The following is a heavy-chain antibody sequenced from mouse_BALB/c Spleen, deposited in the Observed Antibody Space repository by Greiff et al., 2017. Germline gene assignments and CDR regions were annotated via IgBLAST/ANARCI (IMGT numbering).Heavy chain of an antibody. V-gene: IGHV5-15*02. Sequence: EVKLVESGGGLVQPGGSRKLSCAASGFTFSDYGMAWVRQAPGKGPEWVAFISNLAYGTYYADTVTGRFTIARENAKNTLYLEMSSLRSEDTAMYYCARDLGNDYAMDYWGQGTSVTVSS. D-gene: IGHD1-1*01. CDR2: ISNLAYGT. J-gene: IGHJ4*01. CDR3: ARDLGNDYAMDY. CDR1: GFTFSDYG.